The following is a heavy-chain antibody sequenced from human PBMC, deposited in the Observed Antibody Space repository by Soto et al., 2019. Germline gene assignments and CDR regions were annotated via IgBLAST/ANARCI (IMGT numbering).Heavy chain of an antibody. CDR1: GFTFSSYA. J-gene: IGHJ4*02. CDR2: ISGSGGST. V-gene: IGHV3-23*01. Sequence: EVQLLESGGGLVQPGGSLRLSCAASGFTFSSYAMNWVRQAPGRGLEWVSLISGSGGSTYYAGSVKGRFTISRDNSKNTLYLQMNSLRAEDTAVYYCAKASGGEWAPYDYWGQGTLVTVSS. D-gene: IGHD3-16*01. CDR3: AKASGGEWAPYDY.